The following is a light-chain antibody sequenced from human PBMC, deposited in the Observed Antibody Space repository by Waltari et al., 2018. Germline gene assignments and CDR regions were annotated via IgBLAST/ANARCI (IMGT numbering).Light chain of an antibody. CDR2: QDN. J-gene: IGLJ2*01. CDR3: QAWDSSTLV. CDR1: ELGDKF. V-gene: IGLV3-1*01. Sequence: SYELTQQPSVSVSPGQTASITCSGTELGDKFTCWYQQGPGQSPVLVIYQDNKRPSGISERFSGSNSGNTATLTVTGTQATDEADYYCQAWDSSTLVFGGGTKLIVL.